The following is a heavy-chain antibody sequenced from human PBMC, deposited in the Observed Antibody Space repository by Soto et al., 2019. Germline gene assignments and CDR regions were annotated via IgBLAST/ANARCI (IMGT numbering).Heavy chain of an antibody. Sequence: ASVKVSCKAAGYTFTSYFITWVRQAPGQGLEWMGWISAYNGNTNYAQMLQGRVTMTTDTSTATAYMEMRSLGSDDTAIYYCARQNYYFGMDVWGQGTTVTVS. CDR1: GYTFTSYF. V-gene: IGHV1-18*01. CDR2: ISAYNGNT. CDR3: ARQNYYFGMDV. J-gene: IGHJ6*02.